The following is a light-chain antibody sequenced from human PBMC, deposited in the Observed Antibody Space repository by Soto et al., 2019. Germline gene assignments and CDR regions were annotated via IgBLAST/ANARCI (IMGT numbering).Light chain of an antibody. J-gene: IGLJ3*02. CDR2: QDS. CDR1: RLGDRF. Sequence: SYELTQPPSVSVSLGQTASITCFGDRLGDRFVSWYQLKAGQSPVLFIYQDSKRPSGIPERFSGSISGNTATLTISGTQAMDEADYYCQTWDSGAVFGGGTKVTVL. V-gene: IGLV3-1*01. CDR3: QTWDSGAV.